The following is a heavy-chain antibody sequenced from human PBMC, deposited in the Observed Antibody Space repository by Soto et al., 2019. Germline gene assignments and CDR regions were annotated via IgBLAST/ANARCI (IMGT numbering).Heavy chain of an antibody. V-gene: IGHV1-69*13. CDR3: ARDDILTGYSLVIGGMDV. D-gene: IGHD3-9*01. CDR1: GYTFTGYY. Sequence: SVKVSCKASGYTFTGYYMHWVRQAPGQGLEWMGGIIPIFGTANYAQKFQGRVTITADESTSTAYMELSSLRSEDTAVYYCARDDILTGYSLVIGGMDVWGQGTTVTVSS. CDR2: IIPIFGTA. J-gene: IGHJ6*02.